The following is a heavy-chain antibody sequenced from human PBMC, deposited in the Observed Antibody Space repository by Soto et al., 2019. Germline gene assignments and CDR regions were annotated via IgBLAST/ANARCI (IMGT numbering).Heavy chain of an antibody. CDR1: GYTFTSYG. V-gene: IGHV1-18*01. CDR3: ARDSIVGASDYYYGMDV. CDR2: ISAYNGNT. Sequence: RASVKVSCKASGYTFTSYGISWVRQAPGQGLEWMGWISAYNGNTNYAQKLQGRVTMTTDTSTSTAYMELRSLRSDDTAVYYCARDSIVGASDYYYGMDVWGQGTTVTVSS. D-gene: IGHD1-26*01. J-gene: IGHJ6*02.